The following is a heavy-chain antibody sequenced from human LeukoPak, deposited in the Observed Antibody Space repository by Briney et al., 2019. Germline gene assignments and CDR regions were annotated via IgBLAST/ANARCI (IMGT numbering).Heavy chain of an antibody. J-gene: IGHJ4*02. Sequence: PSETLSLTCTVSGGSISSYYWSWIRQPPGKGLEWIGYIYYSGSTNYNPSLKSRVTISVDTSKNQFSLKLSSVTAADTAVYYCARVDDSSGYYPYYFDYWGQGTLVTVPS. CDR1: GGSISSYY. CDR2: IYYSGST. D-gene: IGHD3-22*01. V-gene: IGHV4-59*01. CDR3: ARVDDSSGYYPYYFDY.